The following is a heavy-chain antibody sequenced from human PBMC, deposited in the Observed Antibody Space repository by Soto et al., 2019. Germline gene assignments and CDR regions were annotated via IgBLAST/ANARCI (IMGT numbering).Heavy chain of an antibody. CDR2: ISNDGSNK. Sequence: QVQLVESGGGVVQPGRSLRLSCAASGFTFSTYAMHWVRQAPGKGLEWVAIISNDGSNKYYADSVKGRFTISRDNSKNTLYLQMNSLRAEDTAVYYCAKDHVVVVPPASLGYYYGMDVWGQGTTVTVSS. D-gene: IGHD2-2*01. CDR3: AKDHVVVVPPASLGYYYGMDV. J-gene: IGHJ6*02. V-gene: IGHV3-30*18. CDR1: GFTFSTYA.